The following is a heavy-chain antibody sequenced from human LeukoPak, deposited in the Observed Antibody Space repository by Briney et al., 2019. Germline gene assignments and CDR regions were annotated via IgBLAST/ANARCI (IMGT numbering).Heavy chain of an antibody. Sequence: GVSLRFSSAGSGFTFSNYSMNWVRQAPGQGLEWVSSINSSSSYIYYADSVKGRSTISRDNAKNSLYLQMNSLRAEDTAVYYCARDRLYYYGAGSYSSFWGQGTLVTVSS. J-gene: IGHJ4*02. D-gene: IGHD3-10*01. CDR2: INSSSSYI. CDR1: GFTFSNYS. V-gene: IGHV3-21*01. CDR3: ARDRLYYYGAGSYSSF.